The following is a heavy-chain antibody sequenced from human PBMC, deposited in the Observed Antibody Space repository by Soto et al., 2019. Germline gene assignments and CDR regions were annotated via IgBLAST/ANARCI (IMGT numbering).Heavy chain of an antibody. V-gene: IGHV4-4*07. CDR2: MDPSGRT. Sequence: TYTVSDGNSIDHDGSWFMQPDRKGLEWIGRMDPSGRTNYNPSLKSRVTMSPDTSKNQFSLKLRSVTAADTAIYYCATMFNGGFYRPERHYFYYGTAFRGHGTTVTVS. CDR3: ATMFNGGFYRPERHYFYYGTAF. CDR1: DGNSIDHD. J-gene: IGHJ6*02. D-gene: IGHD3-22*01.